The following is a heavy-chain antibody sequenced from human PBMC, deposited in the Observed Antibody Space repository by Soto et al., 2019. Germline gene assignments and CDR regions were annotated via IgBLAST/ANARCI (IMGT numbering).Heavy chain of an antibody. J-gene: IGHJ6*02. D-gene: IGHD2-8*01. V-gene: IGHV1-2*04. CDR2: INPKSGGT. CDR1: GYSFTDYH. CDR3: ARGDSTDCSNGVCSFFYHHDMDV. Sequence: ASVKGSCKASGYSFTDYHIHWVRQAPGQGLEWLGRINPKSGGTSTAQKFQGWVTMTTDTSISTASMELTRLTSDDTAIYYCARGDSTDCSNGVCSFFYHHDMDVWGQGTTVTVSS.